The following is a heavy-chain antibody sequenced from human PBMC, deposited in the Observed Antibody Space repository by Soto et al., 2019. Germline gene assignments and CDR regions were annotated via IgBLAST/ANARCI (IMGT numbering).Heavy chain of an antibody. J-gene: IGHJ4*02. D-gene: IGHD3-10*01. V-gene: IGHV3-30*18. CDR3: AKDEGSGSFYVTGDY. CDR2: ISYDGSNK. Sequence: VQLVESGGGVVQPGRSLRLSCAASGFAFSSYGMHWVRQAPGKGLEWVAVISYDGSNKYYADSVKGRFTISRDNSKNTLYLQMNSLRAEDTAVYYCAKDEGSGSFYVTGDYWGQGTLVTVSS. CDR1: GFAFSSYG.